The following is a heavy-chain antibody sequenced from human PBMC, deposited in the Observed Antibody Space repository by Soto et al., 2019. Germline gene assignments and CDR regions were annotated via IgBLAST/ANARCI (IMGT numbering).Heavy chain of an antibody. CDR2: FDPEDGET. V-gene: IGHV1-24*01. J-gene: IGHJ3*02. CDR1: GYTLTELS. Sequence: GASVKVSCKVSGYTLTELSMHWVRQAPGKGLEWMGGFDPEDGETIYAQKFQGRVTMTEDTSTDTAYMELSSLRSEDTAVYYCATYSQYSYGSSDAFDIWGQGTMVTVSS. D-gene: IGHD5-18*01. CDR3: ATYSQYSYGSSDAFDI.